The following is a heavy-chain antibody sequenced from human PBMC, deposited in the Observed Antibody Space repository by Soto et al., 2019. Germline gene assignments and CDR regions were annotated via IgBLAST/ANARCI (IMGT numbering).Heavy chain of an antibody. J-gene: IGHJ4*02. D-gene: IGHD3-16*01. CDR3: ALVTYYDGPNSFDY. Sequence: QITLKESGPTLVKPTETLTLTCTFSGFSLSTSGVGVGWIRQPPGKALEWLVLIYWADDKRYSPSLKSRLTNTKETSKCQVVLTMTTMDTIDTATSFSALVTYYDGPNSFDYWGQGTLVTVSS. V-gene: IGHV2-5*02. CDR2: IYWADDK. CDR1: GFSLSTSGVG.